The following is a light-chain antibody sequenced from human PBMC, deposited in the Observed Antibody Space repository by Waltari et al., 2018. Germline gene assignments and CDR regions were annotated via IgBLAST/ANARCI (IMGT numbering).Light chain of an antibody. CDR2: EVS. V-gene: IGLV2-8*01. Sequence: QSALTQPPSASGSPGQSVPISCPATISDAGYYNYVACYQQHPGKAPKLMIYEVSKRPSGVPDRFSGSKSGNTASLTVSGLQAEDEADYYCSSYAGSNNWVFGGGTKLTVL. CDR1: ISDAGYYNY. J-gene: IGLJ3*02. CDR3: SSYAGSNNWV.